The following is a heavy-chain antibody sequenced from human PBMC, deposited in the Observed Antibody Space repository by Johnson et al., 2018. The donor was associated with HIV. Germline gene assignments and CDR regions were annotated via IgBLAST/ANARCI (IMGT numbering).Heavy chain of an antibody. V-gene: IGHV3-11*01. CDR1: GFTFSDYY. J-gene: IGHJ3*02. CDR3: ARATYYYDTTGYLTRPRAFDI. D-gene: IGHD3-22*01. Sequence: QVQLVESGGGLVKPGGSLRLSCAASGFTFSDYYMSWIRQAPGKGLEWVSYIGRSGSTFYYADSVKGRFTISRDNAKNSLYLQMNSLRPEDTALYYCARATYYYDTTGYLTRPRAFDIWGHGTMVTVSS. CDR2: IGRSGSTF.